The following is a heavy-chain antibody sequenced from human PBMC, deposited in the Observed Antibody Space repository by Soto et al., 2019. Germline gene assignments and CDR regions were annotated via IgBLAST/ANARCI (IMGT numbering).Heavy chain of an antibody. Sequence: QLQLQESGPGLVKPSETLSLTCTVSGGSISSTYYSWGWVRRPPRKGLEWIGSIYYSGNTYYNPSLKSRVTISVDTSKNQFSLKLSSVTAADTAVYYCARVGDGYNYGRYFRNWGQGTLVTVSS. V-gene: IGHV4-39*01. CDR2: IYYSGNT. CDR1: GGSISSTYYS. J-gene: IGHJ1*01. D-gene: IGHD5-12*01. CDR3: ARVGDGYNYGRYFRN.